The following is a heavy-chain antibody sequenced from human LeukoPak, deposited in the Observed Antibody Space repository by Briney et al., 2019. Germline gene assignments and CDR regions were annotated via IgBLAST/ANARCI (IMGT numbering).Heavy chain of an antibody. Sequence: GGSLRLSCVGSGFTFSNYAMTWVRQAPGKGLEWVGRIKSKTDGGTTDYAAPVKGRFTLSRDDSKNTVYLQVNSLKTEDTAVYYCTTFCCNGDSAHYWGQGTLVTVSS. J-gene: IGHJ4*02. CDR3: TTFCCNGDSAHY. V-gene: IGHV3-15*01. CDR2: IKSKTDGGTT. CDR1: GFTFSNYA. D-gene: IGHD2-15*01.